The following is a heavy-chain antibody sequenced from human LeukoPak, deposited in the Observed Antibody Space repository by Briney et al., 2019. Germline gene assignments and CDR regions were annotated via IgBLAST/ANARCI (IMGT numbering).Heavy chain of an antibody. D-gene: IGHD3-10*01. CDR1: GFTFDDYA. CDR2: ISWNSGSI. J-gene: IGHJ4*02. V-gene: IGHV3-9*01. CDR3: AKEVGSRGSGSGYFDY. Sequence: GGSLRLSCAASGFTFDDYAMHWVRQAPGKGLERVSGISWNSGSIGYADSVKGRFTISRDNAKNSLYLQMNSLRAEDTALYYCAKEVGSRGSGSGYFDYWGQGTLVTVSS.